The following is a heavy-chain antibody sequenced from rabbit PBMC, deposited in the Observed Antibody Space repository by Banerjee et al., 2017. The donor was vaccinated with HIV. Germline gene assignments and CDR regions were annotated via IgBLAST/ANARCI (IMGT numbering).Heavy chain of an antibody. D-gene: IGHD6-1*01. Sequence: QEQLEESGGDLVKPEGSLTLTCTASGFSFSNKYVMCWVRQAPGKGLEWIACINTSSGNAVYANWAKGRFTISKTSSTTVTLQMTSLTAADTATYFCARGYAGYAYALYYFNLWGQGTLVTVS. CDR1: GFSFSNKYV. CDR2: INTSSGNA. J-gene: IGHJ4*01. V-gene: IGHV1S45*01. CDR3: ARGYAGYAYALYYFNL.